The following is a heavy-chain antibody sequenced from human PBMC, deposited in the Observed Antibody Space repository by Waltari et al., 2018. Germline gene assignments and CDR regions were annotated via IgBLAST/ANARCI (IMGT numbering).Heavy chain of an antibody. Sequence: EVQLVQSGAEVKKPGESLKISCKGSGYSFTSYWIGLVRQMPGQGLEWVGVIYPGDSDTRYSPSCQGQVAISADKAISTAYLQWSSLKASDTAMYYCARLKDYYDSSGSPWYFDLWGRGTLVTVSS. CDR2: IYPGDSDT. D-gene: IGHD3-22*01. J-gene: IGHJ2*01. V-gene: IGHV5-51*01. CDR1: GYSFTSYW. CDR3: ARLKDYYDSSGSPWYFDL.